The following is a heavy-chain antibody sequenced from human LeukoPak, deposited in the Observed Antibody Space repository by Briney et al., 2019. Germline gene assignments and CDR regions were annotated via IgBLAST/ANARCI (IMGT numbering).Heavy chain of an antibody. V-gene: IGHV1-18*01. J-gene: IGHJ4*02. CDR3: ARDQRYYDSSGKPQFDY. D-gene: IGHD3-22*01. Sequence: GASVKVSCKASGYTFTSYGISWVRQAPGQGLEWMGWISAYNGNTNYAQKLQGRVTMTTDTSTSTAYMELRSLRSDDTAVYYCARDQRYYDSSGKPQFDYWGQGTLVTVSS. CDR1: GYTFTSYG. CDR2: ISAYNGNT.